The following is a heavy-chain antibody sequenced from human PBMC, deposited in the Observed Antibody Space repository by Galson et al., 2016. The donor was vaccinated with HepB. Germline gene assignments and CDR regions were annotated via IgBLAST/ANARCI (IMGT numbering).Heavy chain of an antibody. V-gene: IGHV3-23*01. D-gene: IGHD2-2*01. CDR3: AKGRRSGCSSTSCYPFDY. J-gene: IGHJ4*02. CDR2: ISGSGSST. Sequence: SLRLSCAASGFTFSSYAMNWVRQAPGKGLEWVSAISGSGSSTYYADSVKGRFTISRDKSNNTLYLQMNTLIAKDTAVYYCAKGRRSGCSSTSCYPFDYWGQGTLVTVSS. CDR1: GFTFSSYA.